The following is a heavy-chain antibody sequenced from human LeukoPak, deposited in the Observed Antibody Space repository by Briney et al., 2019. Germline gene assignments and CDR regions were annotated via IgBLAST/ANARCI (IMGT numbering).Heavy chain of an antibody. D-gene: IGHD3-10*01. J-gene: IGHJ4*02. CDR3: AKRRYYYGSGSYYIPGTLDY. Sequence: GGSLRLSCAASGFNVSSNYMSWVRQAPGKGLEWVSVIYSDGSTYYADSVKGRFTISRDNSQNTLYLQMNSLRAEDTAVYYCAKRRYYYGSGSYYIPGTLDYWGQGTLVTVSS. CDR2: IYSDGST. V-gene: IGHV3-53*01. CDR1: GFNVSSNY.